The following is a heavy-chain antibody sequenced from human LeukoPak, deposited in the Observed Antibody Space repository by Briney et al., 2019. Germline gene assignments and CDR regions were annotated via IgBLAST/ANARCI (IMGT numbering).Heavy chain of an antibody. CDR3: ARQSDSNYYYNYYYGMDV. CDR2: LNPNSGIT. V-gene: IGHV1-2*02. D-gene: IGHD4-11*01. CDR1: GYIFTGYY. Sequence: APVKVSCKASGYIFTGYYIHWVRQAPGQGLERMGWLNPNSGITNYAQRFQGRVTMTRDTSISTAYMEVTGLRSDDTAIFYCARQSDSNYYYNYYYGMDVWGQGTTVTVSS. J-gene: IGHJ6*02.